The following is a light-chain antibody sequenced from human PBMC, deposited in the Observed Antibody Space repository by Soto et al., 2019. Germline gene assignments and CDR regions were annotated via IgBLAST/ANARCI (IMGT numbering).Light chain of an antibody. Sequence: DIQMTQAPSSLSASVVDRVTIACXASQSISIYLNWYQLKPGKAPNLLMYGASYLKSGVPTRFSGSGSGTDFTLTISSLQPEDFAIYYCQQTYTTPEITFGQGTRLEI. CDR1: QSISIY. V-gene: IGKV1-39*01. CDR3: QQTYTTPEIT. J-gene: IGKJ5*01. CDR2: GAS.